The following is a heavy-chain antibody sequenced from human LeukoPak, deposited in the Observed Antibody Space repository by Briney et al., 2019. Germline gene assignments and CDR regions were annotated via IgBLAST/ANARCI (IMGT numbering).Heavy chain of an antibody. CDR1: GFTFSSYG. J-gene: IGHJ4*02. V-gene: IGHV3-33*01. Sequence: GGSLRLSCAASGFTFSSYGVHWVRQAPGKGLEWVAVIWYDGSNEYYADSVKGRFTISRDNSKNTLYLQMNSLRAEDTAVYYCARDRDYDLNYFDYWGQGTLVTVSS. CDR3: ARDRDYDLNYFDY. CDR2: IWYDGSNE. D-gene: IGHD3-22*01.